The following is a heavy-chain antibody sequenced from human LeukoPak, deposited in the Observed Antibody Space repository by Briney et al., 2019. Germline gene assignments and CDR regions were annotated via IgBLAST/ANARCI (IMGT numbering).Heavy chain of an antibody. CDR3: ARDPPSLGTRNYYYYGMDV. V-gene: IGHV1-18*01. CDR1: GYTFTSYG. Sequence: ASVKVSCKASGYTFTSYGISWVRQAPGQGLEWMGWISAYNGNTNYAQKLQGRVTMTTDTSTSTAYMELRSLRSDDTAVYYCARDPPSLGTRNYYYYGMDVWGQGTTVTVSS. D-gene: IGHD1-14*01. J-gene: IGHJ6*02. CDR2: ISAYNGNT.